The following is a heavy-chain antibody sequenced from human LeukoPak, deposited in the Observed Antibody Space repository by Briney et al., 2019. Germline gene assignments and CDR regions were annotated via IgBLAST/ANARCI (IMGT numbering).Heavy chain of an antibody. J-gene: IGHJ6*03. V-gene: IGHV4-34*01. CDR3: ARVIAAAAGYYYYYMDV. Sequence: PSETLSLTCAVYGGSFSGYYWSWIRQPPGKGLEWIGEINHSGSTNYNPSLKSRVTISVDTSKNQFSLKLSSVTAADTAVYYCARVIAAAAGYYYYYMDVWGKGTTVTVSS. CDR2: INHSGST. D-gene: IGHD6-13*01. CDR1: GGSFSGYY.